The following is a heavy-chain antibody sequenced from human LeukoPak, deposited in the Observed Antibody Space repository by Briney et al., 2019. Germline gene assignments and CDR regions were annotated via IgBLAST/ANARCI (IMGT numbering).Heavy chain of an antibody. V-gene: IGHV4-61*01. Sequence: SETLSLTCTVSGGSVSSGSYYWSWIRQLPGKGLEWIGYIYYSGSTNYNPSLKSRVTISVDTSKNQFSLKLSSVTAADTAVYYCARVDLATTVVTPYFDYWGQGTLVTVSS. J-gene: IGHJ4*02. CDR1: GGSVSSGSYY. D-gene: IGHD4-23*01. CDR3: ARVDLATTVVTPYFDY. CDR2: IYYSGST.